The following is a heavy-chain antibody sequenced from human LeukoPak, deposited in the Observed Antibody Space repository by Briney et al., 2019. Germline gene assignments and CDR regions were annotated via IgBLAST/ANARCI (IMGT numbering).Heavy chain of an antibody. CDR2: IYYSRST. Sequence: SETLSLTCTVSGGSISSYYWSWIRQPPGKGLEWIGYIYYSRSTNYNPSLKSRVTISVDTSKNQFSLKLSSVTAADTAVYYCARDSYGSGSPDLGYYYYGMDVWGQGTTVTVSS. J-gene: IGHJ6*02. V-gene: IGHV4-59*01. CDR1: GGSISSYY. D-gene: IGHD3-10*01. CDR3: ARDSYGSGSPDLGYYYYGMDV.